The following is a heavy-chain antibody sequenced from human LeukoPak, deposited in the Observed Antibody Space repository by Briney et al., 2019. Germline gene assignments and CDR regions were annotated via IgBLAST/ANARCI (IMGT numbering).Heavy chain of an antibody. V-gene: IGHV3-30*18. CDR2: ILYDGSDK. CDR3: ANYGSVSYFAY. Sequence: GRSLRLSCAASGFTFSNYGMHWVRQAPGKGLEWVALILYDGSDKYYADSVKGRFTISRDNSKYTLYLQMISLRAEDTAVYYCANYGSVSYFAYWGQGTLVTVSS. CDR1: GFTFSNYG. D-gene: IGHD3-10*01. J-gene: IGHJ4*02.